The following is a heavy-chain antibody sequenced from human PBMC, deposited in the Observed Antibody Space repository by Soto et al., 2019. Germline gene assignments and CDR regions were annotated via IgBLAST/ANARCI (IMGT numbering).Heavy chain of an antibody. J-gene: IGHJ4*02. D-gene: IGHD5-18*01. CDR1: GGSFSGYY. CDR3: ARSQLGGYSYGAYYFDY. V-gene: IGHV4-34*01. Sequence: SETLSLTCAVHGGSFSGYYWDWIRQPPGKGLEWIGEINHGGTSNYNPSLKSRAIISVDTSKNQFSLKLSSVTAADTAVYYCARSQLGGYSYGAYYFDYWGQGTLVTVSS. CDR2: INHGGTS.